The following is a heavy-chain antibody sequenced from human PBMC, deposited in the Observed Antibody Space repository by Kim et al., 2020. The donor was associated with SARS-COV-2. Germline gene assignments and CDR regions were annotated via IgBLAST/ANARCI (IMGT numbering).Heavy chain of an antibody. V-gene: IGHV3-9*01. D-gene: IGHD2-2*01. CDR3: AKDSGDCSSTSCYAFDI. CDR2: ISWNSGSI. Sequence: GGSLRLSCAASGFTFDDYAMHWVRQAPGKGLEWVSGISWNSGSIGYADSVKGRFTISRDNAKNSLYLQMNSLRAEDTALYYCAKDSGDCSSTSCYAFDIWGQGTMVTVSS. J-gene: IGHJ3*02. CDR1: GFTFDDYA.